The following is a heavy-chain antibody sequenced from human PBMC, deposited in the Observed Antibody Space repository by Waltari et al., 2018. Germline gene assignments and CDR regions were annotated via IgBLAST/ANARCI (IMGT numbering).Heavy chain of an antibody. D-gene: IGHD7-27*01. CDR1: GFTFSSYS. Sequence: EVHLVESGGGLVQPGGSLRLSGAASGFTFSSYSMNWVRQAPGKGLEWVSYISASVSTTYDADSVKGRFTISRDNAKNSLYLQMSSLRDEDTAVYYCARDLAWAFDYWGQGALVTVSS. V-gene: IGHV3-48*02. CDR3: ARDLAWAFDY. J-gene: IGHJ4*02. CDR2: ISASVSTT.